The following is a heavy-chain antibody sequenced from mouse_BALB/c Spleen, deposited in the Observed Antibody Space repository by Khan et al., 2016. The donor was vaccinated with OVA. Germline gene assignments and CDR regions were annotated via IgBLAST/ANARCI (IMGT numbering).Heavy chain of an antibody. CDR3: ARSAYGNCAY. J-gene: IGHJ3*01. CDR2: ISRDGDYT. CDR1: GFTFSTYA. V-gene: IGHV5-9-3*01. D-gene: IGHD2-1*01. Sequence: EVELVESGGGLVKPGGSLKLSCVASGFTFSTYAMSWVRQTPEKRLEWVATISRDGDYTYYPDNVTGRFTISRDNAKNILYLQMSSLRAEDTAMYYCARSAYGNCAYWGQGTLVTVSA.